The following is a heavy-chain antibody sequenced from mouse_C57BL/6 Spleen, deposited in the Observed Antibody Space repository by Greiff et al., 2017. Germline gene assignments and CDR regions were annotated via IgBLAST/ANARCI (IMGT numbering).Heavy chain of an antibody. CDR1: GFTFSSYA. Sequence: EVQVVESGEGLVKPGGSLKLSCAASGFTFSSYAMSWVRQTPEKRLEWVAYISSGGDYIYYADTVKGRFTIARDNARNTLYLQMSSLKSEDTGMYYCTVINTVSFAYWGQGTLVTVSA. CDR2: ISSGGDYI. D-gene: IGHD1-1*01. V-gene: IGHV5-9-1*02. J-gene: IGHJ3*01. CDR3: TVINTVSFAY.